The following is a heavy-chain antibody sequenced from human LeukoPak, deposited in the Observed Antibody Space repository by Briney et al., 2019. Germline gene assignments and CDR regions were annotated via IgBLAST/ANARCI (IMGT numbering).Heavy chain of an antibody. CDR1: GFTFSRHA. CDR3: TRMLWRSRPFDH. CDR2: IKQDGSEM. V-gene: IGHV3-7*01. J-gene: IGHJ4*02. Sequence: PGGSLRLSCAASGFTFSRHAMSWVRQAPGKGLEWVANIKQDGSEMWYVDSVKGRFTISRDNAKNSVDLQMNSLRAEDTAVYYCTRMLWRSRPFDHWGQGILVIVSS. D-gene: IGHD2-2*01.